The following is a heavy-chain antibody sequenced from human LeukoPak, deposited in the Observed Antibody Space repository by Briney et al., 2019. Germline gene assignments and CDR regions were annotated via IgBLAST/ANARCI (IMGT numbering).Heavy chain of an antibody. V-gene: IGHV3-30-3*01. CDR1: GFTFSSYA. CDR3: ARDVTLCGGDCYAYYYYGMDV. D-gene: IGHD2-21*02. CDR2: ISYDGSNK. J-gene: IGHJ6*02. Sequence: GGSLRLSCAASGFTFSSYAMHWVRQAPGKGLEWVAVISYDGSNKYYADSVKGRFTISRDNSKNTLYLQMNSLRAEDTAVYYCARDVTLCGGDCYAYYYYGMDVWGQGTTVTVSS.